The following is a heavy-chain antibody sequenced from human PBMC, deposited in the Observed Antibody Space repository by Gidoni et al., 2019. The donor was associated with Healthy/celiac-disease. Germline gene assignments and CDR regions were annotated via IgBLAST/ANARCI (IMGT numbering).Heavy chain of an antibody. J-gene: IGHJ6*03. CDR2: IYPGDSDT. CDR3: ARLDWGSSYYMDV. D-gene: IGHD7-27*01. CDR1: DYSFTSYW. Sequence: EVQLLQSGEDVKMPGESLKIPCKGSDYSFTSYWIGWVRQMPGKGLERMGIIYPGDSDTRYSPSFQGQVTISADKSISTAYLQWSSLKASDTAMYYCARLDWGSSYYMDVWGKGTTVTVSS. V-gene: IGHV5-51*01.